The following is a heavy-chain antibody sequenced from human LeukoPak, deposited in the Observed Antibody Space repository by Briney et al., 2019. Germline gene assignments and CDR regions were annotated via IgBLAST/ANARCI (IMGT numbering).Heavy chain of an antibody. CDR3: ARDWYGSGKDRFDY. V-gene: IGHV4-39*07. J-gene: IGHJ4*02. Sequence: SETLSLTCTVSGGSISSSSYYWGWIRQPPGKGLEWIGSIYYSGSTYYNPSLKSRVTISVDTSKNQFSLKLGSVTAADTAVYYCARDWYGSGKDRFDYWGQGTLVTVSS. CDR2: IYYSGST. D-gene: IGHD3-10*01. CDR1: GGSISSSSYY.